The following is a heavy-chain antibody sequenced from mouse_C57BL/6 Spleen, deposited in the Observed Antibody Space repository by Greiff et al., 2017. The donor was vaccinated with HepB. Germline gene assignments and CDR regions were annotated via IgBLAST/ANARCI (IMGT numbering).Heavy chain of an antibody. J-gene: IGHJ4*01. D-gene: IGHD2-3*01. CDR1: GFTFSSYA. V-gene: IGHV5-9-1*02. CDR3: TREDDGYYVGAMDY. CDR2: ISSGGDYI. Sequence: EVKLVESGEGLVKPGGSLKLSCAASGFTFSSYAMSWVRQTPEKRLEWVAYISSGGDYIYYADTVKGRFTISRDNARNTLYLQMSSLKSEDTAMYYCTREDDGYYVGAMDYWGQGTSVTVSS.